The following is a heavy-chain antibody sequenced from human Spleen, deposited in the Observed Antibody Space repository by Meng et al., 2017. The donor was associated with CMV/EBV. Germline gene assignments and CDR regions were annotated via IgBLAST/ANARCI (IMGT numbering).Heavy chain of an antibody. CDR3: ARDLRGSSYRLLGSPVAH. D-gene: IGHD3-10*01. Sequence: LSLTCAASGFTFSSYDMHWVRQATGKGLEWVSAIGTAGDTYYPGSVKGRFTISRDNAKNSLYLQVKSLRAEDTAVYYCARDLRGSSYRLLGSPVAHWGQGTLVTVSS. V-gene: IGHV3-13*01. CDR1: GFTFSSYD. J-gene: IGHJ5*02. CDR2: IGTAGDT.